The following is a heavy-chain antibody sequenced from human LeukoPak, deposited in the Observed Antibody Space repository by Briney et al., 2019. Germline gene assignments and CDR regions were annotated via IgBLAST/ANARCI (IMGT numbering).Heavy chain of an antibody. J-gene: IGHJ4*02. Sequence: SETLSLTCTVSGGSISSYYWSWIRQPPGKGLEWIGYIYYSGSTNYNPSLKSRVTISVDTSKNQLSLKLSSVTAADTAVYYCARAVPTFNAAYCGGDCYSAGGFDYWGQGTLVTVSS. CDR3: ARAVPTFNAAYCGGDCYSAGGFDY. V-gene: IGHV4-59*01. CDR1: GGSISSYY. CDR2: IYYSGST. D-gene: IGHD2-21*02.